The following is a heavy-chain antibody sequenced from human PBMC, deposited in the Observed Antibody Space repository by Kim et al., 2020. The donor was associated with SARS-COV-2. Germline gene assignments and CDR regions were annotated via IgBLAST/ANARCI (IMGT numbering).Heavy chain of an antibody. CDR3: AKDKGEVAATRFWFDP. J-gene: IGHJ5*02. CDR1: GFTFSSYA. Sequence: GGSLRLSCAASGFTFSSYAMSWVRQAPGKGLEWVSAISGSGGSTYYADSVKGRFTISRDNSKNTLYLQMNSLRAEDTAVYYCAKDKGEVAATRFWFDPWGQGTLVTVSS. CDR2: ISGSGGST. D-gene: IGHD2-15*01. V-gene: IGHV3-23*01.